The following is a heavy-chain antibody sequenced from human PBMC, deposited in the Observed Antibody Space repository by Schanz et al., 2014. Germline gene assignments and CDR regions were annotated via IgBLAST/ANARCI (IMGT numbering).Heavy chain of an antibody. CDR1: GFTFSDHY. D-gene: IGHD6-6*01. Sequence: VQLVESGGGMVQPGGSLRLSCAASGFTFSDHYMTWIRQAPGKGLEWVSDISDSGDSTHYADSVKGRFIISRDNAKNSLYLEMNSLRAGDTAFYHCARGSSASLSRVWFDLWGQGTLVTVSS. CDR2: ISDSGDST. V-gene: IGHV3-11*05. J-gene: IGHJ5*02. CDR3: ARGSSASLSRVWFDL.